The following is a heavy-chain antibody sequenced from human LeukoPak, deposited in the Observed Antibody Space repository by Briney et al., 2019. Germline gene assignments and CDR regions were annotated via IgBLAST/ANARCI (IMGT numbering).Heavy chain of an antibody. CDR3: AKLLRTSNWFDP. CDR2: IYSGGST. CDR1: GFTVSSSY. Sequence: PGGSLRLSCAASGFTVSSSYMSWVRQAPGKGLVWLSVIYSGGSTYYADSVKGRFTVSRDNSKNTLYLQMNSLRVEDTAVYYCAKLLRTSNWFDPWGQGTLVTVSS. D-gene: IGHD3-16*01. V-gene: IGHV3-66*02. J-gene: IGHJ5*02.